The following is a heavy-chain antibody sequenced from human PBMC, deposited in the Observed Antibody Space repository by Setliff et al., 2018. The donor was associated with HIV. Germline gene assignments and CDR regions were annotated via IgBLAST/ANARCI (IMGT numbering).Heavy chain of an antibody. V-gene: IGHV1-2*06. Sequence: ASVKVSCTASGYTFTDFYIHWVRQAPGQGLEWIGRINPKSGVADYLKKFQGRVTMTTDTSTNTAHMELIRPRFDDTAVYYCARDHFLVAMTRNWFDPWGQGTLVTVSS. CDR3: ARDHFLVAMTRNWFDP. J-gene: IGHJ5*02. CDR2: INPKSGVA. CDR1: GYTFTDFY. D-gene: IGHD5-12*01.